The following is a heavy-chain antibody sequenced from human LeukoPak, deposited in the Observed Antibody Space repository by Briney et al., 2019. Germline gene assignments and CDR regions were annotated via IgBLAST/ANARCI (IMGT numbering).Heavy chain of an antibody. Sequence: ASVEVSCKAYGYTFTGYYLHWVRQAPGQGLEWMGLINPNTGGTKYAQKFQDRVTMTRDTSISTAYMELSSLGSDDTAVYYCARVPVQQWLANWFDPWGQGTLDTVSS. CDR1: GYTFTGYY. D-gene: IGHD6-19*01. J-gene: IGHJ5*02. CDR2: INPNTGGT. V-gene: IGHV1-2*02. CDR3: ARVPVQQWLANWFDP.